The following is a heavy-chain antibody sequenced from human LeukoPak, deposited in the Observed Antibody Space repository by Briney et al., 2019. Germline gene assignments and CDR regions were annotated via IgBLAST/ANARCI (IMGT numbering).Heavy chain of an antibody. Sequence: PSXTLSLTCTVSGGSISSYYWSWIRQPAGKGLEWIGRIYTSGSTNYNPSLKRRVTMSVDTSKNQFSLKLSSVPAADTAVYYCARDLRCSSTSCYTGPYCYMDVWGKGTTVTVSS. CDR2: IYTSGST. D-gene: IGHD2-2*02. V-gene: IGHV4-4*07. CDR3: ARDLRCSSTSCYTGPYCYMDV. CDR1: GGSISSYY. J-gene: IGHJ6*03.